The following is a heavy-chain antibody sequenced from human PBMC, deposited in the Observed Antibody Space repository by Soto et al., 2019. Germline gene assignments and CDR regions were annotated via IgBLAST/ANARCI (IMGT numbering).Heavy chain of an antibody. J-gene: IGHJ5*02. V-gene: IGHV3-23*01. CDR3: AKDVSYDSSGYYCS. D-gene: IGHD3-22*01. CDR2: ISGCGGST. Sequence: GGSLRLSCAASGFTFSSYAMSWVRQAPGKGLEWVSVISGCGGSTFSADSVKGRFTISRDNSKNSLYLQMNSLRAEDTAVYYCAKDVSYDSSGYYCSWGQGTLVTVSS. CDR1: GFTFSSYA.